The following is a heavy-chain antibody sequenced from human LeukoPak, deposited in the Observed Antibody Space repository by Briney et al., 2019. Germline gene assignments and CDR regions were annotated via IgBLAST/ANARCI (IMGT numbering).Heavy chain of an antibody. J-gene: IGHJ4*02. CDR3: ARDGAVAGSKTYYFDY. D-gene: IGHD6-19*01. CDR2: ISYDGSNK. CDR1: GFTFSSYA. V-gene: IGHV3-30*04. Sequence: PGGSLRLSCAASGFTFSSYAMHWVRQAPGKGLEWVAVISYDGSNKYYADSVKGRFTISRDNSKNTLYLQMNSLRAEDTAVYYCARDGAVAGSKTYYFDYWGQGTLVTVSS.